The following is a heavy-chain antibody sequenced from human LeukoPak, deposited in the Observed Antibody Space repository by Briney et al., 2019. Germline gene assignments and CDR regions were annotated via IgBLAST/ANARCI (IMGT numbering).Heavy chain of an antibody. D-gene: IGHD2-2*01. CDR1: GGSISSYY. V-gene: IGHV4-34*01. CDR2: INHSGST. Sequence: SETLSLTCTVSGGSISSYYWSWIRQPPGKGLEWIGEINHSGSTNYNPSLKSRVTISVDTSKNQFSLKLSSVTAADTAVYYCARGPVGYCSSTSCYDPYYWGQGTLVTVSS. CDR3: ARGPVGYCSSTSCYDPYY. J-gene: IGHJ4*02.